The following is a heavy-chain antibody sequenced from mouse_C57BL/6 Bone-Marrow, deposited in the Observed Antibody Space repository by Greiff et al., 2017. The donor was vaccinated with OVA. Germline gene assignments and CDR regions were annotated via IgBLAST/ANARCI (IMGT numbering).Heavy chain of an antibody. CDR3: ARDLDGSSPLGY. J-gene: IGHJ3*02. Sequence: DVKLVESGGGLVQSGRSLRLSCATSGFTFSDFYMEWVRQAPGKGLEWIAASRNKANDYTTEYSASVKGRFIVSRDTSQSILYLQMNALRAEDTAIYYCARDLDGSSPLGYWGQGTLVTVSA. V-gene: IGHV7-1*01. D-gene: IGHD1-1*01. CDR1: GFTFSDFY. CDR2: SRNKANDYTT.